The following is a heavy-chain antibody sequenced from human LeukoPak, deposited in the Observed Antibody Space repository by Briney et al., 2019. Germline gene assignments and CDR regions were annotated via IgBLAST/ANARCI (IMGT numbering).Heavy chain of an antibody. CDR1: GGSISSYY. CDR3: ARGLRWLQSSRTKYFQH. Sequence: SETLSLTCTVSGGSISSYYWSWIRQPPGKGLEWIGYIYYSGSTSYNPSLKSRVTISVDTSKNQFSLKLSSVTAADTAVYYCARGLRWLQSSRTKYFQHWGQGTLVTVSS. J-gene: IGHJ1*01. V-gene: IGHV4-59*12. CDR2: IYYSGST. D-gene: IGHD5-24*01.